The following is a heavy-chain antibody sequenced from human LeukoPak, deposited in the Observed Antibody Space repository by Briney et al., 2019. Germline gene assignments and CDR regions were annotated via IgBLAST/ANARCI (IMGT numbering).Heavy chain of an antibody. CDR2: IYTSGST. V-gene: IGHV4-61*02. Sequence: PSETLSLTCTVPGGSIHSRSYFGSWIRQPPGKALEWFGRIYTSGSTNYNPTLKNRVTISVDTSRNQFSLKLSSVTAADTAVYYCARSFRWRNDYGDYEAGAFDIWGQGTMVTVSS. J-gene: IGHJ3*02. CDR1: GGSIHSRSYF. CDR3: ARSFRWRNDYGDYEAGAFDI. D-gene: IGHD4-17*01.